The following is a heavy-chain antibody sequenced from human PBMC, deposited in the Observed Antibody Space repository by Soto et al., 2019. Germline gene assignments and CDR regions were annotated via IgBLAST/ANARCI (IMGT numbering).Heavy chain of an antibody. V-gene: IGHV4-61*01. D-gene: IGHD6-13*01. J-gene: IGHJ6*02. CDR2: IYYSGST. Sequence: SETLSLTCTVSGGSVSRGSYYWSWIRQPPGKGLEWIGYIYYSGSTNYNPSLKSRVTISVDTSKNQFSLKLSSVTAADTAVYYCARDMSGSSSQYYYHGMDVWGQGTTVTVSS. CDR1: GGSVSRGSYY. CDR3: ARDMSGSSSQYYYHGMDV.